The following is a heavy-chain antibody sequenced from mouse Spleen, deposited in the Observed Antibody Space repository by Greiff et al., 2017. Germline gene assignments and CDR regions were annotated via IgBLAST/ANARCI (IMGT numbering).Heavy chain of an antibody. CDR2: IDPSDSYT. Sequence: QVQLQQPGAELVKPGASVKLSCKASGYTFTSYWMQWVKQRPGQGLEWIGEIDPSDSYTNYNQKFKGKATLTVDTSSSTAYMQLSSLTSEDSAVYYCARSTTMVAKDYAMDYWGQGTSVTVSS. V-gene: IGHV1-50*01. CDR1: GYTFTSYW. J-gene: IGHJ4*01. D-gene: IGHD1-1*01. CDR3: ARSTTMVAKDYAMDY.